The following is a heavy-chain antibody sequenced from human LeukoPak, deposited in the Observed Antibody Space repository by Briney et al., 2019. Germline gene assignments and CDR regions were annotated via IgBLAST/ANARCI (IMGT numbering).Heavy chain of an antibody. CDR2: IVVGSGNT. V-gene: IGHV1-58*02. D-gene: IGHD3-22*01. CDR1: GFTFTSSA. CDR3: AADRYDSSGYYHFDY. J-gene: IGHJ4*02. Sequence: TSVKVSCKASGFTFTSSAMQWVRQARGQRLEWIGWIVVGSGNTNYAQKFQERVTITRDMSTSTAYMELSSLRSGDTAVYYCAADRYDSSGYYHFDYWGQGTLVTVSS.